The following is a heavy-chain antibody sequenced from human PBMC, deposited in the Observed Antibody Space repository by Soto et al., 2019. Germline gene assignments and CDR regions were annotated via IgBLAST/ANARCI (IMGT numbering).Heavy chain of an antibody. CDR1: CGSFISSSYY. CDR2: LYYSGTT. J-gene: IGHJ5*02. D-gene: IGHD5-18*01. V-gene: IGHV4-39*01. CDR3: VRHSGYSSNWGEFDP. Sequence: PSETLALTCHFSCGSFISSSYYWGWIRQPPGKGLEWIGSLYYSGTTYYNPSPKSRVTISVDRTKNQFSLNLTSVTAADMAVYYCVRHSGYSSNWGEFDPWGQGTLVTVSS.